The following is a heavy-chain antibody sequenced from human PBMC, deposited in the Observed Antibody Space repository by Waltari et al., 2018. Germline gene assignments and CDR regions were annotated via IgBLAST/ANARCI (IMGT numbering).Heavy chain of an antibody. CDR1: GYTFTGNY. CDR3: AREWVAVLVGATQSLDY. V-gene: IGHV1-2*02. Sequence: QVQLVQSGAEVKKPGASVKVSCEASGYTFTGNYIHWVRQAPGKGLEWMGWKNPNGGGTNYSQKFQDRVTMTRDTSTSPAYMGLSSLRSDDTAVYYCAREWVAVLVGATQSLDYWGQGTLVTVSS. D-gene: IGHD2-15*01. CDR2: KNPNGGGT. J-gene: IGHJ4*02.